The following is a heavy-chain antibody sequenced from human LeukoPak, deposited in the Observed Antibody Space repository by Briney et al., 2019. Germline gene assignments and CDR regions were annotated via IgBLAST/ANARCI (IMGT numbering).Heavy chain of an antibody. CDR1: GFTFSSYD. Sequence: GGPLRFSCGAPGFTFSSYDMHWGRQATGKGLEWVSASGTAGDTYYPGSVKGRFTISRENAKNSLYLQMNSLRAGDTAVYYCARGLYGSGSYYYDYWGQGTLVTVSS. J-gene: IGHJ4*02. V-gene: IGHV3-13*04. CDR3: ARGLYGSGSYYYDY. D-gene: IGHD3-10*01. CDR2: SGTAGDT.